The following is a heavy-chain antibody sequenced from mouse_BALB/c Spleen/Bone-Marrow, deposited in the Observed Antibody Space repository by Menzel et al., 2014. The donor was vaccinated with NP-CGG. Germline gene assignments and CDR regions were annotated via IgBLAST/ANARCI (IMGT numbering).Heavy chain of an antibody. Sequence: EVQLQQSGPELVKPGASVKMSCKASGYTFXDYYMKWVKQSHGKSLKWIGDINPNNGGTSYNQKFKGKATLTVDKSSSTAYMQLNSLTSEDSAVYYCARDRDWYFDVWGAGTTVTVSS. V-gene: IGHV1-26*01. CDR1: GYTFXDYY. J-gene: IGHJ1*01. CDR3: ARDRDWYFDV. CDR2: INPNNGGT.